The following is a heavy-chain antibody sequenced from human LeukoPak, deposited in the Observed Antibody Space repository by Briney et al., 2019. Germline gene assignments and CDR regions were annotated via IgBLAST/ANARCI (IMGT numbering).Heavy chain of an antibody. CDR2: IYPGDSDT. V-gene: IGHV5-51*01. CDR1: GYSFTSYW. CDR3: ATAYYYYDSSGAAAFDI. J-gene: IGHJ3*02. Sequence: LGESLKISCKGSGYSFTSYWIGWVRQMPGKGLEWMGIIYPGDSDTRYSPSFQGQVTISADKSISTAYLRWSSLKASDTAMYYCATAYYYYDSSGAAAFDIWGQGTMVTVSS. D-gene: IGHD3-22*01.